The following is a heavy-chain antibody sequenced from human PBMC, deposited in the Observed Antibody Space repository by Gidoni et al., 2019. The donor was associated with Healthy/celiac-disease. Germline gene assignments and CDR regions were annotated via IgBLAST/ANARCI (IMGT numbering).Heavy chain of an antibody. D-gene: IGHD4-17*01. Sequence: QVQLVESGGGLVKPGGSLRLSCAASGFTFSDYYMSWIRQAPGKGLEWVSYIISSSSYTNYADSVKGRFTISRDNAKNSLYLQMNSLRAEDTAVYYCARGETVRSAFDIWGQGTMVTVSS. CDR2: IISSSSYT. V-gene: IGHV3-11*06. J-gene: IGHJ3*02. CDR3: ARGETVRSAFDI. CDR1: GFTFSDYY.